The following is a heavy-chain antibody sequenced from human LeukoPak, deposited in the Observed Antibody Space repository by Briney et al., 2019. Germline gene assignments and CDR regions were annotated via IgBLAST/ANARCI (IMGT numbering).Heavy chain of an antibody. CDR1: GFTFSTYE. Sequence: GGSLRLSCAASGFTFSTYEMIWVRQAPGKGREGVSYIMGSGTSTYYADSVKGRFTIYRDNAKNSLYLQMNSLRAEDTAVYYCARWTRIISSSLWYFDLWGRGNLVTVSS. V-gene: IGHV3-48*03. CDR2: IMGSGTST. J-gene: IGHJ2*01. CDR3: ARWTRIISSSLWYFDL. D-gene: IGHD6-6*01.